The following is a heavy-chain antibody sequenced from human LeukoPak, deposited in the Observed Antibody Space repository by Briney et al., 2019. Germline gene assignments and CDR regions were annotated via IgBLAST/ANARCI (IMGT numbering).Heavy chain of an antibody. CDR3: ARTSFTILGVVPD. V-gene: IGHV4-30-2*01. D-gene: IGHD3-3*01. CDR2: IYQSGST. J-gene: IGHJ4*02. CDR1: GGSISSGGYY. Sequence: PSETLSLTCTVSGGSISSGGYYWSWIRQPPGKGLEWIGYIYQSGSTYYNPSLKSRVTISVDKSKNQFSLKLSSVIAADTAVYYCARTSFTILGVVPDWGQGTLVTVSS.